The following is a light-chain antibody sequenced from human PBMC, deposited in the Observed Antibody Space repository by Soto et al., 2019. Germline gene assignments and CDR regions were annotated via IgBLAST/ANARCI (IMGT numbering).Light chain of an antibody. CDR3: QQYYSPPLT. CDR2: WAS. J-gene: IGKJ1*01. Sequence: DIVMTQSPDSLAVSLGERATINCKSSQSVLYSSNNKNYLAWYQQKPGQPPKLLIYWASTRESGVPDRFSGSGSWTDFTRTISSLQAEDVAVYYCQQYYSPPLTFGQGTKVEIK. V-gene: IGKV4-1*01. CDR1: QSVLYSSNNKNY.